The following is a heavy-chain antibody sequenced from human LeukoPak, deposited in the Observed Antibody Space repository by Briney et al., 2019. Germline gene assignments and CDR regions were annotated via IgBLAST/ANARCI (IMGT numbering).Heavy chain of an antibody. V-gene: IGHV3-9*01. J-gene: IGHJ5*02. Sequence: PGGSLRLSCAASGFTFDDYAMHWVRQAPGKGLEWVSGISWNSGSIGYADSVKGRFTISRDNAKNSLYLQMNSLRAEDTALYYCAKDIYYGSGKGFDPWGQGTLVTVSS. CDR2: ISWNSGSI. CDR1: GFTFDDYA. D-gene: IGHD3-10*01. CDR3: AKDIYYGSGKGFDP.